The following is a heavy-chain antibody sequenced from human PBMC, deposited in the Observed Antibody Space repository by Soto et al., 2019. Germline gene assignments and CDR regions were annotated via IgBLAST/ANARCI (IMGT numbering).Heavy chain of an antibody. CDR1: GGTFSSYA. D-gene: IGHD4-17*01. V-gene: IGHV1-69*01. CDR2: SIPIFGTA. CDR3: ARVLMGGDYVDYYYGMDV. Sequence: QVQLVQSGAEVKKPGSSVQVSCKASGGTFSSYAISWVRQAPGPGLEWLGGSIPIFGTANYEQKFQGRVTITADESTSTAYMELSSLRSEDTAVYYCARVLMGGDYVDYYYGMDVWGQGTTVTVSS. J-gene: IGHJ6*02.